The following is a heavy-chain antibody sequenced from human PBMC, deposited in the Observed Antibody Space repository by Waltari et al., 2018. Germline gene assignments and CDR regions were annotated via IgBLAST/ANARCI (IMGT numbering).Heavy chain of an antibody. Sequence: QVQLQESGPGLVKPSETLSLTCAVSGYSISSGYYWGWIRQPPGKGLEWIGSIYHSGSTYSTPSLQGRVTIPVDTSKNQVSLKLSSVTAADTAVYYCAREFRRYLSGTYYYYGMDVWGQGTTVTVSS. CDR2: IYHSGST. V-gene: IGHV4-38-2*02. D-gene: IGHD3-10*01. J-gene: IGHJ6*02. CDR1: GYSISSGYY. CDR3: AREFRRYLSGTYYYYGMDV.